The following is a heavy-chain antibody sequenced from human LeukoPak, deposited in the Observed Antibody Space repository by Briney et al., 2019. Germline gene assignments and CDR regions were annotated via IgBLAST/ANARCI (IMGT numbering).Heavy chain of an antibody. CDR1: GFTFSSSG. V-gene: IGHV3-23*01. CDR3: AKGYYDSSGLNYFDY. CDR2: ISGSGGST. D-gene: IGHD3-22*01. J-gene: IGHJ4*02. Sequence: GGSLRLSCAASGFTFSSSGMHWVRQAPGKGLEWVSAISGSGGSTYYADSVKGRFTISRDNSKNTLYLQMNSLRAEDTAVYYCAKGYYDSSGLNYFDYWGQGTLVTVSS.